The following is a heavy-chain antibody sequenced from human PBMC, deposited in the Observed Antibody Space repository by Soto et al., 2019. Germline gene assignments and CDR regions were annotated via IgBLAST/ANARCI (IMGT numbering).Heavy chain of an antibody. Sequence: EVQLVESGGGLVQPGGSLRLSCAASGFTFSSYWMHWVRQAPGKGLVWVSRINSDGSSTSYADSVKGRFTISRDNAKNTLYLQMNSLRAEDTAVYYCAREKYSSSFLPYYFDYWGQGTLVTVSS. CDR1: GFTFSSYW. D-gene: IGHD6-6*01. V-gene: IGHV3-74*01. CDR3: AREKYSSSFLPYYFDY. CDR2: INSDGSST. J-gene: IGHJ4*02.